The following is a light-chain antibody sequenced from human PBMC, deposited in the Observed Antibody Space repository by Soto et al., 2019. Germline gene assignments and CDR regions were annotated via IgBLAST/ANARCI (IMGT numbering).Light chain of an antibody. CDR1: SSDVGSYNL. Sequence: QSALTQPASVSGSPGQSITISCTGTSSDVGSYNLVSWYQQHPGKAPKLMIYEGSKRPSGVSNRFSGSTSGNTASLTISGLQAEDEADYCCSSYAGSSAVVFGTGTKLTVL. V-gene: IGLV2-23*03. CDR3: SSYAGSSAVV. CDR2: EGS. J-gene: IGLJ1*01.